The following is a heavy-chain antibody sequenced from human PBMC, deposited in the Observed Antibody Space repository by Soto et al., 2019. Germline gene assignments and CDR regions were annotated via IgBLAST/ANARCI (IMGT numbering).Heavy chain of an antibody. V-gene: IGHV3-48*02. Sequence: GGSLTLSCAASGFPFSSYSMNWVRQAPGKGLEWVSYISSSSSTIYYADSVKGRFTISRDNAKNSLYLQMNSLRDEDTAVYYCARDITGYCSGGSCFFYYGMDVWGQGTTVTVSS. J-gene: IGHJ6*02. CDR2: ISSSSSTI. CDR3: ARDITGYCSGGSCFFYYGMDV. CDR1: GFPFSSYS. D-gene: IGHD2-15*01.